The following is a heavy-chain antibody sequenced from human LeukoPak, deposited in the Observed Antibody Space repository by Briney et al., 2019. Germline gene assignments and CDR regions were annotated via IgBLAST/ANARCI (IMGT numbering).Heavy chain of an antibody. CDR1: GGSFSGYY. J-gene: IGHJ2*01. CDR2: INHSGST. Sequence: SETLSLTCAVYGGSFSGYYWSWIRQPPGKGLEWIGEINHSGSTNYNPSLKSRVTISVDTSKNQFSLKLSSVTAADTAVYYCARRLHYYDSSGYPSPYFDLWGRGTLVTVSS. V-gene: IGHV4-34*01. CDR3: ARRLHYYDSSGYPSPYFDL. D-gene: IGHD3-22*01.